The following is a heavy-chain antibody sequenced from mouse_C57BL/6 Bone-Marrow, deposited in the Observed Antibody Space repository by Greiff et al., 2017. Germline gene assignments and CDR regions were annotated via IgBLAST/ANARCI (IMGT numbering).Heavy chain of an antibody. Sequence: QVQLKESGAELVRPGASVTLSCKASGYTFTDYEMHWVKQTPVHGLEWIGAIDPETGGTAYNQKFKGKAILTADKSSSTAYMELRSLTSEDSAVYYCTEDYYGLDYWGQGTTLTVSS. CDR2: IDPETGGT. CDR3: TEDYYGLDY. CDR1: GYTFTDYE. J-gene: IGHJ2*01. V-gene: IGHV1-15*01. D-gene: IGHD1-1*01.